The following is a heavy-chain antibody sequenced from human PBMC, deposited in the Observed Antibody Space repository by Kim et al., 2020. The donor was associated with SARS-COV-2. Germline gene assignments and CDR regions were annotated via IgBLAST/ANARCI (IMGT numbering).Heavy chain of an antibody. CDR2: IYYRGNT. J-gene: IGHJ4*02. CDR1: GGSISSDY. CDR3: ARAPRGWLQHHGWYYVDY. Sequence: SETLSLTCTVSGGSISSDYWSWIRQPPGKGLEWIGSIYYRGNTKYNPSLKSGVTISVDTSTNQFSLKLRSVTAADTAVYYCARAPRGWLQHHGWYYVDYWGQGTLVTVSS. D-gene: IGHD5-12*01. V-gene: IGHV4-59*01.